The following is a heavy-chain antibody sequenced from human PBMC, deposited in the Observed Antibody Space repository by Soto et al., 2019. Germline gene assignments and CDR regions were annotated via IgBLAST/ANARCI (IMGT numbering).Heavy chain of an antibody. CDR2: IKSKTDGGTT. J-gene: IGHJ4*02. V-gene: IGHV3-15*07. Sequence: PGGSLRLSCAASGFTFSNAWMNWVRQAPGKGLEWVGRIKSKTDGGTTDYAAPVKGRFTISRDDSKNTLYLQMNSLKTEDTAVYYRTTNPLNLTGKYYFDYWGQGTLVTVSS. D-gene: IGHD7-27*01. CDR1: GFTFSNAW. CDR3: TTNPLNLTGKYYFDY.